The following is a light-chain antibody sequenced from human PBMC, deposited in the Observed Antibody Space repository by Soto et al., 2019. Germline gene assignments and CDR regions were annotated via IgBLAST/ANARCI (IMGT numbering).Light chain of an antibody. CDR3: QQSYSTPIT. Sequence: DIQMTQSPSSVSASVGARVTITCRASQGISSWLAWYQQKPGKAPKLLIYTTSSLHSGVPSRFSGSGSGTDFTLTISSLQPEDFATYYCQQSYSTPITFGQGTRLEIK. V-gene: IGKV1-12*01. J-gene: IGKJ5*01. CDR2: TTS. CDR1: QGISSW.